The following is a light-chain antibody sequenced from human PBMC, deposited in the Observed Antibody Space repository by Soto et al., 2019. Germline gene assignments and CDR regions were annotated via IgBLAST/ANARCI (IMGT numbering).Light chain of an antibody. Sequence: QSALTQPASVSGSPGQSIVIPCTGTSSDVGGCDLVSWYQQQPGKAPKLMIYDVRIRPSGVSSRFSGSKAGNTASLTISGLQAAEEGDYYCSSYTNNPSVNSVFGTGTKLTVL. CDR2: DVR. CDR3: SSYTNNPSVNSV. J-gene: IGLJ1*01. CDR1: SSDVGGCDL. V-gene: IGLV2-14*03.